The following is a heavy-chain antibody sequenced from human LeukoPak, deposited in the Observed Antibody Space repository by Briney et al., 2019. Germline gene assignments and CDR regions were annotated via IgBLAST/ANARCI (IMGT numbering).Heavy chain of an antibody. CDR1: GGTFSSYA. CDR3: GRDGYGDYGYYYYYMDV. D-gene: IGHD4-17*01. CDR2: IIPIFGTA. V-gene: IGHV1-69*06. Sequence: SVKVSCKSTGGTFSSYAISWVRQAPGQGLEWMGGIIPIFGTANYAQKFQGRVTITADKYTSTAYMGLSSLRSEDTAVYSCGRDGYGDYGYYYYYMDVWGKGTTVTVSS. J-gene: IGHJ6*03.